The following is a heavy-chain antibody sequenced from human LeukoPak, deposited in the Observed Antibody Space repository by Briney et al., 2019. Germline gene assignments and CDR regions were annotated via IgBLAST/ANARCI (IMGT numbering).Heavy chain of an antibody. CDR1: DEPFSGSY. V-gene: IGHV4-34*01. CDR2: INHSGST. J-gene: IGHJ4*02. Sequence: PSETLSLTCAVSDEPFSGSYWSWIRQPPGEGLEWIGEINHSGSTNYDPSLKSRVTISVDTSKSQVSLELNSVTAADTAVYYCAKGTWGLDYWGQGTLVTVPS. D-gene: IGHD3-16*01. CDR3: AKGTWGLDY.